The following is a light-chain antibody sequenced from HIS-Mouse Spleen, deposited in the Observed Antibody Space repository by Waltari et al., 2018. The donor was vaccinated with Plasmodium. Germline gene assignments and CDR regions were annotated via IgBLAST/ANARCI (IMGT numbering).Light chain of an antibody. CDR3: CSYAGSSTYV. V-gene: IGLV2-23*01. J-gene: IGLJ1*01. Sequence: PGQSLTISCTGTSSDVGSYNLVSWYQQHPGKAPKLMIYEGSKRPSGVSNRFSGSKSGNTASLTISGLQAEDEADYYCCSYAGSSTYVFGTGTKVTVL. CDR2: EGS. CDR1: SSDVGSYNL.